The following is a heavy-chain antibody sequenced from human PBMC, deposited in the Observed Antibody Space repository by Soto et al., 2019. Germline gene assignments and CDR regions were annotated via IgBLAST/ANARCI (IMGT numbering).Heavy chain of an antibody. D-gene: IGHD4-17*01. CDR3: ARVTTVKGGDAFDI. V-gene: IGHV4-30-2*01. Sequence: QLQLQESGSGLVKPSQTLSLTCAVSGGSISSGGYSWSWIRQPPGKGLEWIGYIYHSGSTYYNPSLKNRVTITVDRSKNQFALKLSSVTAADTAVYYCARVTTVKGGDAFDIWGQGTMVTVSS. J-gene: IGHJ3*02. CDR2: IYHSGST. CDR1: GGSISSGGYS.